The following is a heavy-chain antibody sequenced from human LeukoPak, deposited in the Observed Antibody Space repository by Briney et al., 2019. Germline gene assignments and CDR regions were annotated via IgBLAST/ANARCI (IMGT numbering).Heavy chain of an antibody. Sequence: PGGSLRLSCAASGFTFSSYWMHWVRQAPGKGLVWASRINSDGSSTSYADSVKGRFTISRDNAKKSLYLQMNSLRAEDTAVYYCAPPPIAATGNWGQGTLVTVSS. CDR3: APPPIAATGN. D-gene: IGHD6-13*01. CDR1: GFTFSSYW. V-gene: IGHV3-74*01. J-gene: IGHJ4*02. CDR2: INSDGSST.